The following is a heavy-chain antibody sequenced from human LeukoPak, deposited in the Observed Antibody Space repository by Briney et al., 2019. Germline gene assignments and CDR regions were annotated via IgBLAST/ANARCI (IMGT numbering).Heavy chain of an antibody. CDR2: IYYSGST. Sequence: SETLSLTCTVSGGSISSYYWSWIRQPPGKGLEWIGYIYYSGSTNYNPSLKSRVTISVETSKNQFSLKLSSVTAADTAVYYCARVTSSEFDYWGQGTLVTVSS. CDR1: GGSISSYY. V-gene: IGHV4-59*01. J-gene: IGHJ4*02. CDR3: ARVTSSEFDY. D-gene: IGHD2-15*01.